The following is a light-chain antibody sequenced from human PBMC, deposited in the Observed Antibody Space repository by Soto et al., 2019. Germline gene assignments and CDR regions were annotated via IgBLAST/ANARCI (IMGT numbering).Light chain of an antibody. CDR2: GAS. CDR1: QTISRN. J-gene: IGKJ4*01. V-gene: IGKV3-15*01. Sequence: EIVMTQSPPTLSVSPGERATLSCRASQTISRNLAWYQQRPGQAPRLLMFGASTRAPGTPARFSGSGSGTEFTLTISSLQSEDFAVYYCQQYIRWPLTFGGGTKVDIK. CDR3: QQYIRWPLT.